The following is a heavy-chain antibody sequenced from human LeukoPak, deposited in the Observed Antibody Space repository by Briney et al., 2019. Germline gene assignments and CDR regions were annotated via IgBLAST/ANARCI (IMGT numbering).Heavy chain of an antibody. Sequence: GGPLRLSCVASGFTFSSYGMHWVPEAPGKGLEGVSYIWSYGSKKYYADSVKGRFTISRDNSKNTLYLQMNSLRTEDTALYYSVRGKQNMDVWGKGTTVTISS. CDR2: IWSYGSKK. CDR3: VRGKQNMDV. D-gene: IGHD4-23*01. CDR1: GFTFSSYG. J-gene: IGHJ6*03. V-gene: IGHV3-30*02.